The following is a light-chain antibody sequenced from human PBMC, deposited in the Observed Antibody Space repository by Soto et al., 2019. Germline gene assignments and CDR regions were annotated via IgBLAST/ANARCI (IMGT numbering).Light chain of an antibody. Sequence: DIQMPPSPSSLSASVGARVTITCRASQSITIYLNWYQQKPGEAPNLLIFGASTLQSGVPSRFSGSGSGTDFTLTISSLQPEEFATYYCKKSYSTLWTVGKGTKVDIK. J-gene: IGKJ1*01. V-gene: IGKV1-39*01. CDR3: KKSYSTLWT. CDR1: QSITIY. CDR2: GAS.